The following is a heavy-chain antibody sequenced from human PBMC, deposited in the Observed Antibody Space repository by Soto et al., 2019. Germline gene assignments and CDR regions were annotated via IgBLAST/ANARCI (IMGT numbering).Heavy chain of an antibody. J-gene: IGHJ5*02. D-gene: IGHD3-10*01. Sequence: PSETLSLTCTVSGGSFSSSSYYWGWIRQPPGKGLEWIGSIYYSGSTYYNPSLKSRVTISVDTSKNQFSLKLSSVTAADTAVYYCARHDYGSGSYYRALNWFDPWGQGTLVTVSS. CDR3: ARHDYGSGSYYRALNWFDP. V-gene: IGHV4-39*01. CDR1: GGSFSSSSYY. CDR2: IYYSGST.